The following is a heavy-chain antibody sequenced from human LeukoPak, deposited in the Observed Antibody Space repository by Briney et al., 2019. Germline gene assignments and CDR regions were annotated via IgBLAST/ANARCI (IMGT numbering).Heavy chain of an antibody. Sequence: ASVKVSCKTSGYTFTDYYLHWVRQAPGQGLEWMGWINPNSGGTNYAQKFQGRVTMTNDTSINTAYLEVNRLRSDGTAVYYCARGSEDIVIMVYEPPWSGMDVWGQGTTVTVSS. D-gene: IGHD2-8*01. V-gene: IGHV1-2*02. J-gene: IGHJ6*02. CDR2: INPNSGGT. CDR3: ARGSEDIVIMVYEPPWSGMDV. CDR1: GYTFTDYY.